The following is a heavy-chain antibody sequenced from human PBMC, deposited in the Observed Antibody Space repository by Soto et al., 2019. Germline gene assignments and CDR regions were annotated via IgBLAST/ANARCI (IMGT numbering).Heavy chain of an antibody. CDR3: STRAEYYDFWSGYYRA. CDR1: GYSFSTSL. V-gene: IGHV5-51*01. CDR2: IYPSDSDT. Sequence: PGESLKISCKCSGYSFSTSLIGWVRQLAGKGLEWMGTIYPSDSDTRYSPAFQGQGIISADKATTTAYLQWRSRKASDTAMYYCSTRAEYYDFWSGYYRAWGQGTLVTVSS. J-gene: IGHJ5*02. D-gene: IGHD3-3*01.